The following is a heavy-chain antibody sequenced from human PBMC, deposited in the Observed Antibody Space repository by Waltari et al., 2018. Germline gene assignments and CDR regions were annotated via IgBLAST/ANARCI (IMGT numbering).Heavy chain of an antibody. V-gene: IGHV1-24*01. J-gene: IGHJ4*02. CDR2: FDPEDGET. CDR1: GYTVTELS. CDR3: ATGPIVVVPAANPTFDY. D-gene: IGHD2-2*01. Sequence: QVQLVQSGAEVKKPGASVKVSCKVSGYTVTELSMHWVRQAPGKGLEWMGGFDPEDGETIYAQKFQGRVTMTEDTSTDTAYMELSSLRSEDTAVYYCATGPIVVVPAANPTFDYWGQGTLVTVSS.